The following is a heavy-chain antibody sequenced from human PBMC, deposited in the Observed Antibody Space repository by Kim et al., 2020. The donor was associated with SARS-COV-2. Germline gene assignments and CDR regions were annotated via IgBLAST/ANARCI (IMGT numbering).Heavy chain of an antibody. CDR2: T. V-gene: IGHV4-59*09. D-gene: IGHD5-12*01. Sequence: TNYNPTIQGRVTMSVDTSKNQFALNLTSVTPGDTAVYYCARGGVATIWSYWGQGTLVSVSS. J-gene: IGHJ4*02. CDR3: ARGGVATIWSY.